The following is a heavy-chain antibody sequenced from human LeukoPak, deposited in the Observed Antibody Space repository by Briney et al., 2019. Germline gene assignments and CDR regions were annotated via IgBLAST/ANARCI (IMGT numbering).Heavy chain of an antibody. V-gene: IGHV3-11*01. CDR2: ISSTVITT. J-gene: IGHJ4*02. D-gene: IGHD1-20*01. CDR1: GFTFSSYA. Sequence: GGSLRLSCAASGFTFSSYAMSWIRQAPGKGLEWVSYISSTVITTYYADSVKGRFTISRDNAKNSLYPQMNSLRAEDTAVYYCVRSVYNWNDVDYWGQGTLVTVSS. CDR3: VRSVYNWNDVDY.